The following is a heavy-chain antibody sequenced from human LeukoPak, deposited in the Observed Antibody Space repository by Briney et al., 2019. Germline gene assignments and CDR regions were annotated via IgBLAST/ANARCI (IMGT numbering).Heavy chain of an antibody. CDR1: GFTFSNAW. Sequence: PGGSLRLSCAASGFTFSNAWMSWVRQAPGKGPGWVGRIKSKTDGGTTDYAAPVKGRFTISRDDSKNTLYLQMNSLKTEDAAVDYCTTDLIGSLENWFDPWGQGTLVTVSS. V-gene: IGHV3-15*01. CDR2: IKSKTDGGTT. D-gene: IGHD3-10*01. CDR3: TTDLIGSLENWFDP. J-gene: IGHJ5*02.